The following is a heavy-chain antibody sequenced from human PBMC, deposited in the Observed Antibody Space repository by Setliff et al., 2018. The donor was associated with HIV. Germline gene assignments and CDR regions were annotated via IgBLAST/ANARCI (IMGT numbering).Heavy chain of an antibody. D-gene: IGHD3-10*01. J-gene: IGHJ3*02. CDR1: GYTFTSYA. CDR2: INTNTGNP. Sequence: ASVKVSCKASGYTFTSYAMNWVRQAPGQGLEWMGWINTNTGNPTYAQGFTGRFVFSLDTSVSTAYLQISSLKAEDTAVYYCARDRYHYGSGSCYQSGSDAFDIWGQGTMVTVSS. CDR3: ARDRYHYGSGSCYQSGSDAFDI. V-gene: IGHV7-4-1*02.